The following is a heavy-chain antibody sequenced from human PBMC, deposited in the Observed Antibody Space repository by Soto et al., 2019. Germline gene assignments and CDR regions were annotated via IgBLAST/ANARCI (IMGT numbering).Heavy chain of an antibody. D-gene: IGHD1-26*01. J-gene: IGHJ6*02. V-gene: IGHV3-33*01. CDR1: GFTFSSYG. Sequence: QVQLVESGGGVVQPGRSLRLSCAASGFTFSSYGMHWLRQAPGKGLEWVAVIWYDGSNKYYADSVKGRFTISRDNSKNTLYLQMNSLRAEDTAVYYCARDREEAYGMDVWGQGTTVTVSS. CDR3: ARDREEAYGMDV. CDR2: IWYDGSNK.